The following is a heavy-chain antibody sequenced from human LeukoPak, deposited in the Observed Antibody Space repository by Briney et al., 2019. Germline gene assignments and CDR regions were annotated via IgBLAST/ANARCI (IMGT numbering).Heavy chain of an antibody. J-gene: IGHJ4*02. CDR2: NSPYNGNT. CDR3: ARDPRSGVLDY. D-gene: IGHD3-3*01. CDR1: GYTLINYS. Sequence: ASVKVSCKASGYTLINYSMRWVRQAPGQGLEWMEWNSPYNGNTNYAQKFQGRVAMMTDKSTSPAYMEVRTLRSDDTAVYFFARDPRSGVLDYWGQGTLVTVSS. V-gene: IGHV1-18*01.